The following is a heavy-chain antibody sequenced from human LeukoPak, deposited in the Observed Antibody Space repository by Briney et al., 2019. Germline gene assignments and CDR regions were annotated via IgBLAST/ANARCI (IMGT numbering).Heavy chain of an antibody. J-gene: IGHJ4*02. CDR2: FHPEDGET. V-gene: IGHV1-24*01. D-gene: IGHD2-2*01. CDR3: ATGKIYCSTTSCSDDS. CDR1: GYTLTELS. Sequence: ASVKVSCKVSGYTLTELSMHWVRQAPGKGLEWMGGFHPEDGETVYAQKFQGRVTMTEDTPTDTAYMELSSLGSEDTAVYYCATGKIYCSTTSCSDDSWGQGTLVTVSS.